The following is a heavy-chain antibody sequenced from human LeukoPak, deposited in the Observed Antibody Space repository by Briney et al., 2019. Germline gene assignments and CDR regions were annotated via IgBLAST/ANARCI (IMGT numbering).Heavy chain of an antibody. D-gene: IGHD6-19*01. J-gene: IGHJ4*02. CDR2: INWSGGST. V-gene: IGHV3-20*04. Sequence: GGSLRLSCAASGFTFDDYGMSWVRQAPGKGLEWVSGINWSGGSTGYADSVKGRFTISRDNAKNSLYLQMNSLRAEDTALYYCARDLGAAVAGDFDYWGQGTLVTVSS. CDR1: GFTFDDYG. CDR3: ARDLGAAVAGDFDY.